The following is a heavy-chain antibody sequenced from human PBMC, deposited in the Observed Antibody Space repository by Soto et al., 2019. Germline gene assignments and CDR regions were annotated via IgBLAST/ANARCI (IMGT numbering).Heavy chain of an antibody. D-gene: IGHD4-17*01. J-gene: IGHJ6*02. CDR3: AKDLQSYGDYDYDCYGMDV. CDR1: GFTFSTYG. V-gene: IGHV3-30*18. CDR2: ISYDGTNN. Sequence: QVQLVESGGGEVQPGRSLTISCAASGFTFSTYGMHWVRQTPGKGLEWVAVISYDGTNNFYSDSVKGRFTISRDNFKTTLTLQMDSLRADDTAVYSCAKDLQSYGDYDYDCYGMDVWGLGTRVTVSS.